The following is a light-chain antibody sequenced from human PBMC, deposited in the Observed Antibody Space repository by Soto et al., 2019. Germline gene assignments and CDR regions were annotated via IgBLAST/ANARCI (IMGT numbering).Light chain of an antibody. V-gene: IGKV2-30*01. CDR3: MQGTHWPIT. CDR2: KIS. CDR1: QSLVYSDGNTY. J-gene: IGKJ5*01. Sequence: DVEMTQSPVSLPVTLGQPASISCRSSQSLVYSDGNTYLHWFQQRPGQSPRLLVYKISNRESGVPDRFSGGGSGTAFTLKISRVEAEDVGVYYCMQGTHWPITFGQGTRLEIK.